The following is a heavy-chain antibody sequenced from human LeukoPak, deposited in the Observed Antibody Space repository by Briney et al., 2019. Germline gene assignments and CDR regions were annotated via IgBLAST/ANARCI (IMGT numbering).Heavy chain of an antibody. D-gene: IGHD3-16*01. CDR2: IKQDGSEK. J-gene: IGHJ4*02. Sequence: GGSLRLSCAASGFTFGSYWMSWVRQAPGKGLEWVANIKQDGSEKYYVDSVKGRFTISRDNAKNSLFLQMNSLRAEGTAVYYCARRGLGNYFDYWGQGTLVTVSS. V-gene: IGHV3-7*01. CDR3: ARRGLGNYFDY. CDR1: GFTFGSYW.